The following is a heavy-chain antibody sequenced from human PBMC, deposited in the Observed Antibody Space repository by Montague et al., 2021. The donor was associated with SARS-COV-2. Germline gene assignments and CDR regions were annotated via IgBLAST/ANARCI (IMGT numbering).Heavy chain of an antibody. D-gene: IGHD2-15*01. J-gene: IGHJ6*02. Sequence: SETLSLTCTVYGGSLSDYYWSWIRQPPGMGLEWIGEIHQSGSTSYNPSLNGRVTITVDTSKNQFSLKLNSVTVADTAIFVCAWGKHWPGGSCQSWFRNSYYGRDVWGQGTTVTVSS. CDR2: IHQSGST. CDR3: AWGKHWPGGSCQSWFRNSYYGRDV. CDR1: GGSLSDYY. V-gene: IGHV4-34*01.